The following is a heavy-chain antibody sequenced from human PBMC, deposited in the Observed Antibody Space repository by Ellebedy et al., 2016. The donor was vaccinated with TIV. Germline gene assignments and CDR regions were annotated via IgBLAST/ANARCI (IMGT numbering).Heavy chain of an antibody. D-gene: IGHD3-22*01. V-gene: IGHV3-48*04. Sequence: GESLKISCAASGFTFSSYSMNWVRQAPGKGLEWVSYIRIRSSSSAIYYADSVKGRFTISRDNAKNSLYLQMNSLRAEDTAVYYCARGMRTYYYDSSGYPFDYWGQGTLVTVSS. CDR2: IRIRSSSSAI. J-gene: IGHJ4*02. CDR3: ARGMRTYYYDSSGYPFDY. CDR1: GFTFSSYS.